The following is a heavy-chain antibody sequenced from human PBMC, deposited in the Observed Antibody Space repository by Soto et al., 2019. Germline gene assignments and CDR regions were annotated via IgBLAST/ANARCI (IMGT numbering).Heavy chain of an antibody. CDR3: ARDMYSSSWYFYYYSMDV. V-gene: IGHV3-23*01. D-gene: IGHD6-13*01. J-gene: IGHJ6*02. CDR1: GFTFSSYA. CDR2: ISGSGGST. Sequence: EVQLLESGGGLVQPGGSLRVSCAASGFTFSSYAMSWDRQAPGKGLEWVSAISGSGGSTYYADSVKGRFTISRDNSKNTLYLQMNSLRAEDTAVYYCARDMYSSSWYFYYYSMDVWGQGTTVTVSS.